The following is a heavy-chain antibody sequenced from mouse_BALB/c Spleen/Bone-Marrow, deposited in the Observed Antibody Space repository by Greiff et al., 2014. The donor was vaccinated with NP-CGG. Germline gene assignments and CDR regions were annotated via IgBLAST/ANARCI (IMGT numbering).Heavy chain of an antibody. Sequence: QVQLKESGPGLGAPSQSLSITCTVSGVSLNDYGVSWIRQPPGKGLEWLGVIWGGGSTYYNSALKSRLSISKDNSKSQVFLKMNSLQTDDTAMYYCAKQYGNYDWYFDVWGAGTTVTVCS. D-gene: IGHD2-1*01. CDR3: AKQYGNYDWYFDV. J-gene: IGHJ1*01. V-gene: IGHV2-6-5*01. CDR2: IWGGGST. CDR1: GVSLNDYG.